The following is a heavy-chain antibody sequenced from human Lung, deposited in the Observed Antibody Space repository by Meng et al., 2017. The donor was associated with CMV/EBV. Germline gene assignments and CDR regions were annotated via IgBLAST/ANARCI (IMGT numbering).Heavy chain of an antibody. CDR3: ASAGYDYDSGSYYDYFDH. V-gene: IGHV3-21*01. Sequence: GESLKISCAASRFSSYTLNWVRQAPGKGLEWVSSISSSSSYVYYADSVKGRFTISRDNAKNSLYLQMNSLRAEDTAVYYCASAGYDYDSGSYYDYFDHWGQGSLVTGSS. CDR2: ISSSSSYV. CDR1: RFSSYT. J-gene: IGHJ4*02. D-gene: IGHD3-10*01.